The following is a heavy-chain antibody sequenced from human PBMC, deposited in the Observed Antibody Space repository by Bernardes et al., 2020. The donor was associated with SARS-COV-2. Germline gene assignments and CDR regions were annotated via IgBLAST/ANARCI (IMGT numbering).Heavy chain of an antibody. V-gene: IGHV1-18*01. J-gene: IGHJ5*02. D-gene: IGHD2-15*01. Sequence: SVKVSCKASGYTFTSYGISWVRQAPGQGLEWMGWISAYNGNTNYAQKLQGRVTMTTDTSTSTAYMELRSLRSDDAAVYYCERALGYCSGGSCLMVSSPTVPDWFDPWGQRTLVTVSP. CDR1: GYTFTSYG. CDR3: ERALGYCSGGSCLMVSSPTVPDWFDP. CDR2: ISAYNGNT.